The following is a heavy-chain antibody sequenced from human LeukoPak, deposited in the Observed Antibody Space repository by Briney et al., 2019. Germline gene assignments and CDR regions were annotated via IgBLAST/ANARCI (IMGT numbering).Heavy chain of an antibody. CDR2: FGISGTI. J-gene: IGHJ4*02. Sequence: GVSLTLSRSASAYAVNTYDMQEVHQAPGEGPQWIAYFGISGTIYYADSVRGRFTISEDSAKNSLYLQMNGLRVDDTAIYYCAGYGVYPYWGQGTTVTVCS. CDR3: AGYGVYPY. D-gene: IGHD5/OR15-5a*01. V-gene: IGHV3-48*01. CDR1: AYAVNTYD.